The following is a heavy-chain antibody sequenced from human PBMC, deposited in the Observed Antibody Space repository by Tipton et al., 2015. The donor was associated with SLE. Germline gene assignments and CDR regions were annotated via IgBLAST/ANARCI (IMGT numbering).Heavy chain of an antibody. V-gene: IGHV3-33*01. CDR2: VWYVRSYE. CDR1: GFTFRSYG. Sequence: SLRLSCEASGFTFRSYGLHWVRQAPGKGLEWVAGVWYVRSYEYYADFVKGRFTISRDNSKNTLYLQMNSLRAEDTAMYYCASEGYCSDGSCLLDHWGQGTLVTVSS. J-gene: IGHJ4*02. D-gene: IGHD2-15*01. CDR3: ASEGYCSDGSCLLDH.